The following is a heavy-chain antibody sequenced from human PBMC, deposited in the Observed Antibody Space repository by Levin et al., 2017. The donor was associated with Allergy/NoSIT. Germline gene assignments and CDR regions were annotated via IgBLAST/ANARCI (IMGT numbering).Heavy chain of an antibody. CDR2: IGTAGDT. V-gene: IGHV3-13*04. CDR3: ARGRYYGSGIYYLDP. CDR1: GFTFSSYD. J-gene: IGHJ5*02. Sequence: GGSLRLSCAASGFTFSSYDMHWVRQPTGKGLEWVSAIGTAGDTYYPGSVKGRFTISRENAKNSLYLQMNSLRAGDTAVYYCARGRYYGSGIYYLDPWGQGTLVTVSS. D-gene: IGHD3-10*01.